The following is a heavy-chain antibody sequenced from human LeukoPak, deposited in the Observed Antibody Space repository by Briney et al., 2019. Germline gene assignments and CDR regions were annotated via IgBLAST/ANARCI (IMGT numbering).Heavy chain of an antibody. CDR1: GGSISSYY. D-gene: IGHD3-16*02. CDR2: IYYSGST. CDR3: ARELLRLGELSYDY. Sequence: SETLSLTCTVSGGSISSYYWSWIRQPPGKGLEWIGYIYYSGSTNYNPSLKSRVTISVDTSKNQFSLKLSSVTAADTAVYYCARELLRLGELSYDYWGQGTLVTVSS. J-gene: IGHJ4*02. V-gene: IGHV4-59*12.